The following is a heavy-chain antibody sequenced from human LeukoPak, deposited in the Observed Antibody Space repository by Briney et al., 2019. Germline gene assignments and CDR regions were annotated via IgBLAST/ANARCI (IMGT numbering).Heavy chain of an antibody. V-gene: IGHV1-69*05. J-gene: IGHJ4*02. CDR3: ARLGDGYTDY. D-gene: IGHD5-24*01. CDR1: GGTFSSYA. Sequence: ASVKVSCKASGGTFSSYAISWVRQAPGQGLEWMGRIIPIFGTANYAQKFQGRVTITTDESTSTAYMELSSLRSEDTAVYHCARLGDGYTDYWGQGTLVTVSS. CDR2: IIPIFGTA.